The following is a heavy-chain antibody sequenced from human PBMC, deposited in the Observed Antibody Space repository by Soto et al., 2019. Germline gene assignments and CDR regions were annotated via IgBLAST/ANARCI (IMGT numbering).Heavy chain of an antibody. CDR2: INHSGST. CDR1: GGSFSGYY. CDR3: ARGPLNMIVVVSPFDY. Sequence: PSETLSLTCAVYGGSFSGYYWSWIRQPPGKGLEWIGEINHSGSTNYNPSLKSRVTISVDTSKNQFSLKLSSVTAADTAVYYCARGPLNMIVVVSPFDYWGQGTLVTVS. V-gene: IGHV4-34*01. J-gene: IGHJ4*02. D-gene: IGHD3-22*01.